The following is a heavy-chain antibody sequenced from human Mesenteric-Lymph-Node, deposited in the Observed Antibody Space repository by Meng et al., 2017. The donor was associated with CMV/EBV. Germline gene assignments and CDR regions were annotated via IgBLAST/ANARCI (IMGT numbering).Heavy chain of an antibody. V-gene: IGHV4-34*01. Sequence: YGGSFSSYYRSGIRQRPKKGLEWIGGIDRSESTNYNTSHKGRVTVSVNTSKSQFSLKLSSVTAADTAVYYCAEPLGYCSSTICYKYWNKGSLVTVSS. D-gene: IGHD2-2*01. CDR2: IDRSEST. J-gene: IGHJ4*02. CDR1: GGSFSSYY. CDR3: AEPLGYCSSTICYKY.